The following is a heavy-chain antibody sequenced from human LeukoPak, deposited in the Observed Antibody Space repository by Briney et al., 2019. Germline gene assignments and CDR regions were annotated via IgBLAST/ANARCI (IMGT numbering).Heavy chain of an antibody. CDR1: GFTFSGYY. D-gene: IGHD1-1*01. Sequence: GASVKVSSKASGFTFSGYYMHWVRQAPGQGLEWMGWINPNSGGTNFAQKFQGRVTMTRDTSINTVYMELSSLGSDDTAVYYCARESRDTAWSLDLWGQGTLVTVSS. CDR2: INPNSGGT. J-gene: IGHJ4*02. CDR3: ARESRDTAWSLDL. V-gene: IGHV1-2*02.